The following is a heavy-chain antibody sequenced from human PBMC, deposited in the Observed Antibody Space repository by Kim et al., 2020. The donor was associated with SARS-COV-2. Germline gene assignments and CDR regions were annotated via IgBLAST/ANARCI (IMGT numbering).Heavy chain of an antibody. CDR3: VKGRKNNGYDSAFEY. CDR2: ISGSGDGP. CDR1: GFTFSNFA. V-gene: IGHV3-23*01. Sequence: GGSLRLSCTASGFTFSNFAMSWVRQAPGRGLEWVSAISGSGDGPYYADSVKGRFTISRDNSKSTLYLQMNSLRAEDTAVYYCVKGRKNNGYDSAFEYWG. J-gene: IGHJ4*01. D-gene: IGHD5-12*01.